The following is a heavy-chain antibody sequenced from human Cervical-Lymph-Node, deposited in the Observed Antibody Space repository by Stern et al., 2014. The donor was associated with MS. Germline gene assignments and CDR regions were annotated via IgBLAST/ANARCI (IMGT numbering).Heavy chain of an antibody. V-gene: IGHV3-7*03. J-gene: IGHJ4*02. CDR3: ARNNLWARDL. CDR2: VIQDGSGK. D-gene: IGHD3-16*01. Sequence: VQLVESGGGLVPAGGSLRLSCAASGFTFTKYWMSWVRQAPGKGLEWVANVIQDGSGKYYVDSVKGRFTISRDNAKNSLYLQVNNLRVEDTAVYYCARNNLWARDLWGQGTLVTVSS. CDR1: GFTFTKYW.